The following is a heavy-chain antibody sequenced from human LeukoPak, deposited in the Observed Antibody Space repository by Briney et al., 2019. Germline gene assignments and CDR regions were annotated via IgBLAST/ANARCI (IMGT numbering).Heavy chain of an antibody. Sequence: SETLSLTCTLSGGSMSSGSHYWTWIRQPAGKQLEWIGRMFISGSTNYNPSLKSRVTMSLDTSGNQFSLKLSSVTAADTAVYYCARDGCGGSCFHYYYYYMDVWGKGTRSPSP. D-gene: IGHD2-15*01. CDR1: GGSMSSGSHY. CDR3: ARDGCGGSCFHYYYYYMDV. CDR2: MFISGST. V-gene: IGHV4-61*02. J-gene: IGHJ6*03.